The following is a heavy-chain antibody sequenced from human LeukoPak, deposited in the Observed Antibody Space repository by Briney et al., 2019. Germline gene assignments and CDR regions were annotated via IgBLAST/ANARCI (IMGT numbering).Heavy chain of an antibody. CDR3: AKRTDWSFHFDY. CDR1: GFIFSPYA. D-gene: IGHD1-1*01. CDR2: IAGGDDR. V-gene: IGHV3-23*01. J-gene: IGHJ4*02. Sequence: GGSLRLSCAASGFIFSPYAMSWVRQAPGKGLEWVAGIAGGDDRFYADSVKGRFSISRDNSKNTVDLQMNSLRAEDTAVYYCAKRTDWSFHFDYWGQGTLVTVSS.